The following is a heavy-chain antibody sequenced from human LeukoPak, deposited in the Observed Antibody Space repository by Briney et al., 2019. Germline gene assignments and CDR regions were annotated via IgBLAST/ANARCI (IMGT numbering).Heavy chain of an antibody. CDR1: GYSFTSYG. V-gene: IGHV1-18*01. D-gene: IGHD3-10*01. J-gene: IGHJ6*02. CDR2: VSAYDGST. CDR3: ARGGRDGMDV. Sequence: ASVKVSCKASGYSFTSYGFTWVRRAPGQGLEWMGWVSAYDGSTNYAQKFRGRATMTTDASKNTVYMELRSLRFDDTAVYSCARGGRDGMDVWGQGTTVTVSS.